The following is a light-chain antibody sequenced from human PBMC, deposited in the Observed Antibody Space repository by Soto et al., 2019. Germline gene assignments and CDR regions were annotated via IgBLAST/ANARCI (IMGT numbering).Light chain of an antibody. V-gene: IGKV1-39*01. J-gene: IGKJ2*01. Sequence: DIQMTQSPSSLSASVGDRVTITCRASQSVNRNLNWYQQKPGKAPKLLIYDASSLQSGVPSRFSGSGSGTDFTLTISSLQPEDFATYHCQQSHIANTFGQGTKLEIK. CDR3: QQSHIANT. CDR1: QSVNRN. CDR2: DAS.